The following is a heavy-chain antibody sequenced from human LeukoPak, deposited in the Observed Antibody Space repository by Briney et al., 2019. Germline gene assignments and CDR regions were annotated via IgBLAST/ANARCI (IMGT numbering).Heavy chain of an antibody. D-gene: IGHD3-16*01. Sequence: SETLSLTCTVSSGSINSYYWGWVRQPAGRGLEWIGRIYTTGNTHYNPSLKSRLTLSIDTSRRQFSLNLTSVTAADTVFYCGARHGYTAGHYFFDYWSQGTLVTVSS. CDR3: ARHGYTAGHYFFDY. V-gene: IGHV4-4*07. J-gene: IGHJ4*02. CDR2: IYTTGNT. CDR1: SGSINSYY.